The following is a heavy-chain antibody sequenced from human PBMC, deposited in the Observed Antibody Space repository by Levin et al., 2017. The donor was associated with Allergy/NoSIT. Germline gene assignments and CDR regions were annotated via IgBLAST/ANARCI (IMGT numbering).Heavy chain of an antibody. Sequence: LSLTCAASGFIFSAYSMNWVRQAPGKGLEWVSSISGDRSYIYYADSLKGRFTISRDNAKNSLYLQMNSLRAEDTAVYYCATRYCSGGSCRFFDYWGQGTLVTVSS. J-gene: IGHJ4*02. CDR3: ATRYCSGGSCRFFDY. CDR1: GFIFSAYS. D-gene: IGHD2-15*01. V-gene: IGHV3-21*06. CDR2: ISGDRSYI.